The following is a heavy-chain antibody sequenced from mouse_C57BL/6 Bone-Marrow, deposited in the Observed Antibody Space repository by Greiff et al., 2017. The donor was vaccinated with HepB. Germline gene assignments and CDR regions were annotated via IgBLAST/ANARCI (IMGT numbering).Heavy chain of an antibody. D-gene: IGHD1-1*01. J-gene: IGHJ2*01. Sequence: EVQLVESGGDLVKPGGSLKLSCAASGFTFSSYGMSWVRQTPDKRLEWVATISSGGSYTYYPDSVKGLFTISRDDAKNTLYLQMSSLKSEDTAMYYCARQYYGSPNYFDYWGQGTTLTVSS. CDR3: ARQYYGSPNYFDY. CDR2: ISSGGSYT. V-gene: IGHV5-6*01. CDR1: GFTFSSYG.